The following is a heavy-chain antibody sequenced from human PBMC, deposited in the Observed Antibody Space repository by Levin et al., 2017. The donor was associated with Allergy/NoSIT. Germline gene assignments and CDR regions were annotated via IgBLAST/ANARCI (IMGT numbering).Heavy chain of an antibody. V-gene: IGHV1-8*01. CDR1: GYTFSDYD. Sequence: GGSLRLSCKTSGYTFSDYDINWVRQATGQGLEWIGWMNPKSGNAGFARNFQGRVTMTGDTAITTAYLELRSQTPGDTGVYFCARGRYFDVSTGYNVYTYWGQGTLVTVSS. CDR3: ARGRYFDVSTGYNVYTY. J-gene: IGHJ4*02. D-gene: IGHD3-9*01. CDR2: MNPKSGNA.